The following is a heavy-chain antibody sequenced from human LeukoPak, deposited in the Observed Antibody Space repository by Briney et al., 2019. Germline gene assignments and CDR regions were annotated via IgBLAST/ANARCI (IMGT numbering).Heavy chain of an antibody. CDR1: GYTFTSYY. Sequence: ASVKVSCTASGYTFTSYYMHWVRQAPGQGLEWMGIINPSGGSTSYAQKLQGRVTMTTDTSTSTAYMELRSLRSDDTAVYYCARDNAYYYDSSGYHDAFDIWGQGTMVTVSS. D-gene: IGHD3-22*01. CDR3: ARDNAYYYDSSGYHDAFDI. CDR2: INPSGGST. V-gene: IGHV1-46*01. J-gene: IGHJ3*02.